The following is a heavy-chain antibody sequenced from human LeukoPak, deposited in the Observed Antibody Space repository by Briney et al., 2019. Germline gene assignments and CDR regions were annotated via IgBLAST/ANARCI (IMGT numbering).Heavy chain of an antibody. J-gene: IGHJ4*02. CDR3: AKDIRSSGWYYFDY. V-gene: IGHV3-7*03. CDR1: GFTFSSYW. CDR2: IKTDGSEK. Sequence: GGSLRLSCEASGFTFSSYWMSWVRQAPGKGLEWVANIKTDGSEKYYVDSVKGRFTISRDNAKNSLYLQMNSLRAEDTAVYYCAKDIRSSGWYYFDYWGQGTLVTVSS. D-gene: IGHD6-19*01.